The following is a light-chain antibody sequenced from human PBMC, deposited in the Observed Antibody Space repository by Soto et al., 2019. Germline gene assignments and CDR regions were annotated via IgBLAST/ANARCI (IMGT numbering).Light chain of an antibody. V-gene: IGKV1-12*01. Sequence: DIPMTQSPSSVSASIGDRVTITCRASQSFSRFLAWYQKKPGKAPKLLIYAATRLQSGVPSRFSGSGSGTEFTLTISSLQPEDFATYFCQQANSFPLTFGGGTKVEIK. J-gene: IGKJ4*01. CDR3: QQANSFPLT. CDR2: AAT. CDR1: QSFSRF.